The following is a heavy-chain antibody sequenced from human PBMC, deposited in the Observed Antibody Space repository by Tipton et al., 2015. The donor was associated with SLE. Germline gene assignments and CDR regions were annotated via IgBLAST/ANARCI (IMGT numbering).Heavy chain of an antibody. D-gene: IGHD3-16*02. V-gene: IGHV4-30-2*01. J-gene: IGHJ4*02. CDR1: GGSISSRTYY. Sequence: TLSLTCTVSGGSISSRTYYWSWIRQPPGKGLEWIGYIYHSGSTYYNPSLKSRVTISVDRSKNQFSLKLSSVTAADTAVYYCARVGVWGSYRYFDYWGQGTLVTVSS. CDR2: IYHSGST. CDR3: ARVGVWGSYRYFDY.